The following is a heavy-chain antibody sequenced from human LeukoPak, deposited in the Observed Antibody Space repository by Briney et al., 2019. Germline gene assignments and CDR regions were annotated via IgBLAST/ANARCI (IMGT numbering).Heavy chain of an antibody. D-gene: IGHD3-10*01. CDR2: IKSDGSST. V-gene: IGHV3-74*01. CDR1: GFTFSSYW. J-gene: IGHJ4*02. Sequence: PGGSLRLSCAASGFTFSSYWMHWVRQAPGKGLVWVSRIKSDGSSTSHADSVKGRFTIARDNAKNTLYLQMNSLRDEDTAAYYCARAVSSSGSHYDYWGQGTLVTVSS. CDR3: ARAVSSSGSHYDY.